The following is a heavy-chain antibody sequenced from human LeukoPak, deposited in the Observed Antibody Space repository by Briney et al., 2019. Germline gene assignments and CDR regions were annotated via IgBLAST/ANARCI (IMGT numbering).Heavy chain of an antibody. CDR1: GYTFTRYD. V-gene: IGHV1-8*01. CDR3: ARDPEDYGATGDY. Sequence: GASVKVSCKASGYTFTRYDINWVRQATGQGLEWMGWMNPNSGNTGYAQKFQGRVTMTRNTSISTAYMELSSLRSEDTAVYYCARDPEDYGATGDYWGQGTLVTVSS. CDR2: MNPNSGNT. J-gene: IGHJ4*02. D-gene: IGHD4-17*01.